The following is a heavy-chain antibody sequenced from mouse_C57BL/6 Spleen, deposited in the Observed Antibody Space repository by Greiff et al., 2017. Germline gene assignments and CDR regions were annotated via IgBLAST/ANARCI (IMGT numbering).Heavy chain of an antibody. V-gene: IGHV1-55*01. CDR3: ARRDYGSSPYAMDY. J-gene: IGHJ4*01. CDR2: IYPGSGST. D-gene: IGHD1-1*01. Sequence: VQLQQPGAELVKPGASVKMSCKASGYTFTSYWITWVKQRPGQGLEWIGDIYPGSGSTNYNEQFKSKATLTVDTSSSTAYMQLSSLTSEDSAVYYCARRDYGSSPYAMDYWGQGTSVTVSS. CDR1: GYTFTSYW.